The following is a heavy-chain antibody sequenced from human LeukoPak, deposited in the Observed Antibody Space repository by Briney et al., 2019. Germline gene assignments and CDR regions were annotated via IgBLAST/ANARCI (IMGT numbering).Heavy chain of an antibody. V-gene: IGHV3-23*01. CDR2: MSSSDDGR. CDR1: GFSFSSFG. D-gene: IGHD2-15*01. CDR3: AKAPVTSCRGAFCYPFDY. J-gene: IGHJ4*02. Sequence: GGSLRLSCAASGFSFSSFGMSWVRQAPGKGLEWVSAMSSSDDGRYYAASVRGRFTISRDTSRSTLYLQMNSLRAEDAAVYYCAKAPVTSCRGAFCYPFDYWGQGTLVTVSS.